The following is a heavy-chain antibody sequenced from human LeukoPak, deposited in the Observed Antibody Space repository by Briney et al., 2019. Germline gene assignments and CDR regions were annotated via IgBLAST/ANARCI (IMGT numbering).Heavy chain of an antibody. CDR1: GGSFSVYY. J-gene: IGHJ3*02. CDR3: ARGYYYDSSGSSSGAFDI. D-gene: IGHD3-22*01. CDR2: INHSGST. Sequence: SETLSLTCAVYGGSFSVYYWSWIRQPPGKGLEWIGEINHSGSTNYNPSLKSRVTISVDTSKNQFSLKLSSVTAADTAVYYCARGYYYDSSGSSSGAFDIWGQGTMVTVSS. V-gene: IGHV4-34*01.